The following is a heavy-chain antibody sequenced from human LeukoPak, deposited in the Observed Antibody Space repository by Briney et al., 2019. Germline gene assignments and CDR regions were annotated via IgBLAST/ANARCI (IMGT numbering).Heavy chain of an antibody. J-gene: IGHJ4*02. CDR2: ISYDGRNI. Sequence: GETLRLSCADSGFTFSNYAIYWGRQTPGQGLGWVAVISYDGRNIYYAASVKGRFTLSRDNSKNTLYLQMNSLRAEDTAVYYRARELYYGRKSLLPSWGQGTLVTAPS. V-gene: IGHV3-30*04. CDR3: ARELYYGRKSLLPS. CDR1: GFTFSNYA. D-gene: IGHD4-23*01.